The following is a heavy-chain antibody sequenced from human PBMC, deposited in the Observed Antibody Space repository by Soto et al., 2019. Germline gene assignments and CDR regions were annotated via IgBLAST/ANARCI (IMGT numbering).Heavy chain of an antibody. CDR3: ARDRVSGSYSYGYPGDY. Sequence: QVQLVQSGAEVKKPGASVKVSCKASGYTFTSYGISWVRQAPGQGLEWMGWISAYNGNTNYAQKLPGRVTMTTDTSTSKAYMELRSLRSDDTAVYYCARDRVSGSYSYGYPGDYWGQGTLVTVSS. CDR1: GYTFTSYG. D-gene: IGHD5-18*01. J-gene: IGHJ4*02. CDR2: ISAYNGNT. V-gene: IGHV1-18*01.